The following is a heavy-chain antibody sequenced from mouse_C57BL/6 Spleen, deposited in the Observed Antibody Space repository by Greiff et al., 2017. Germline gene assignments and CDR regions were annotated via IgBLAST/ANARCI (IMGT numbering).Heavy chain of an antibody. CDR1: GYTFTDYN. CDR2: INPNNGGT. J-gene: IGHJ3*01. V-gene: IGHV1-22*01. Sequence: VQLQQSGPELVKPGASVKMSCKASGYTFTDYNMHWVKQSHGKSLEWIGYINPNNGGTSYNQKFKGKATLTVNKSSSTAYMELRSLTSEDSAVYYCARSTMVYGGFAYWGQGTLVTVSA. D-gene: IGHD2-1*01. CDR3: ARSTMVYGGFAY.